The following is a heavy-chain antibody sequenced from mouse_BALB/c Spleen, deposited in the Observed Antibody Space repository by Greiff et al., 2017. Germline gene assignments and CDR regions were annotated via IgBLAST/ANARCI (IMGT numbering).Heavy chain of an antibody. CDR2: IWGDGST. CDR1: GFSLTGYG. V-gene: IGHV2-6-7*01. Sequence: VQRVESGPGLVAPSQSLSITCTVSGFSLTGYGVNWVRQPPGKGLEWLGMIWGDGSTDYNSALKSRLSISKDNSKSQVFLKMNSLQTDDTARYYCARDRGSSLYWYFDVWGAGTTVTVSS. J-gene: IGHJ1*01. CDR3: ARDRGSSLYWYFDV. D-gene: IGHD1-1*01.